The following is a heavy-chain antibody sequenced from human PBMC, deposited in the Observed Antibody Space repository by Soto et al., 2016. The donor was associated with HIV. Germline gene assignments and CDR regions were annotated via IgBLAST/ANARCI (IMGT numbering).Heavy chain of an antibody. CDR1: GGPFSGYY. V-gene: IGHV4-34*01. J-gene: IGHJ4*02. Sequence: QVQLQQWGAGLLKPSETLSLTCAVYGGPFSGYYWSWIRQPPGKGLEWIGEIHHSGSTKYNPSLKSRVTISIDASKNEFSLNLQSVTAADTAVYYCARHRKRGKXFGVDYVGPGNPGHRLL. D-gene: IGHD1-1*01. CDR3: ARHRKRGKXFGVDY. CDR2: IHHSGST.